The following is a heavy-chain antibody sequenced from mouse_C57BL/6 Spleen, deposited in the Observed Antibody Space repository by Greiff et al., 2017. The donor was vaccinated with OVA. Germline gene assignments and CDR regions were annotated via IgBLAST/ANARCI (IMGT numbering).Heavy chain of an antibody. CDR3: ARQGDSFGLFDY. Sequence: QQSCKASGYTFTSYWMHWVKQRPGRGLEWIGRIDPNSGGTKYNEKFKSKATLTVDKPSSTAYMQLSSLTSEDSAVYYCARQGDSFGLFDYWGQGTTLTVSS. CDR1: GYTFTSYW. CDR2: IDPNSGGT. V-gene: IGHV1-72*01. J-gene: IGHJ2*01.